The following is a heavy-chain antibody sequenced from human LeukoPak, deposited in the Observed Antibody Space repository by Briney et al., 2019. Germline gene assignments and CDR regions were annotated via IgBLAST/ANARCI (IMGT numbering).Heavy chain of an antibody. V-gene: IGHV4-59*01. CDR1: GGTISSYY. Sequence: SETLSLTCTVSGGTISSYYWSWIRQPPGKGREWIGYIYHSGSTNYNPSLKSRVTISVDTSKNQFSLELSSVTAADTAVYYCARSVGGDSSGYPPSYWGQGTLVSVSS. D-gene: IGHD3-22*01. J-gene: IGHJ4*02. CDR3: ARSVGGDSSGYPPSY. CDR2: IYHSGST.